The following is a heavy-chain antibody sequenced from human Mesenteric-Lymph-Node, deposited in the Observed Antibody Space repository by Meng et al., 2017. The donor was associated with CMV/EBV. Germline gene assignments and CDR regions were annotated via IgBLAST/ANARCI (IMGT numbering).Heavy chain of an antibody. J-gene: IGHJ4*01. D-gene: IGHD7-27*01. CDR1: GFTFSSYW. CDR3: ARGGTSGANDY. V-gene: IGHV3-74*01. CDR2: INPDGNDI. Sequence: LSRTASGFTFSSYWMPWVRQTPGKGLVWVSRINPDGNDISYADSVKGRFTISRDNAKNTLYLQMNSLRAEDTAVYYCARGGTSGANDYWGHGTLVTVSS.